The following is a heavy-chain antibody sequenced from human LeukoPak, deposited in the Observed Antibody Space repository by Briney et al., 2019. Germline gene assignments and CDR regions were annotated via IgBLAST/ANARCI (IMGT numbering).Heavy chain of an antibody. CDR3: ARGYRRDDILTGYYGDYFDY. CDR1: GFTFSSYS. J-gene: IGHJ4*02. CDR2: XXXSSSYI. D-gene: IGHD3-9*01. V-gene: IGHV3-21*01. Sequence: GGSLRLSCAASGFTFSSYSMNWVRQAPGKGLEXXXXXXXSSSYIYYADSVKGRFTISRDNAKNSLYLQMNSLRAEDTAVYYCARGYRRDDILTGYYGDYFDYWGQGTLVTVSS.